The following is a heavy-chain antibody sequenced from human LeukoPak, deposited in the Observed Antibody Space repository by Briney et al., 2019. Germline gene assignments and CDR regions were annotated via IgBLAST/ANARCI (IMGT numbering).Heavy chain of an antibody. CDR2: ISSSGGAT. Sequence: GGSLRLSCAASGFTFSSYPMSWARQAPGKGLEWVSVISSSGGATYYADSVKGRFTISRDNSKNTLYLQMNSLRAEDTAIYYCARAAMVRGVDYFDYWGQGTLVTVSS. V-gene: IGHV3-23*01. J-gene: IGHJ4*02. D-gene: IGHD3-10*01. CDR1: GFTFSSYP. CDR3: ARAAMVRGVDYFDY.